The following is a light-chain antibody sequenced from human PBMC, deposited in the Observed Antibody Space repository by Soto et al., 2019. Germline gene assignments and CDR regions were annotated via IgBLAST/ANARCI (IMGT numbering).Light chain of an antibody. V-gene: IGKV3-11*01. CDR3: QQRSNWPLT. J-gene: IGKJ4*01. CDR1: QSISSQ. CDR2: DAS. Sequence: EIVLTQSPATLSLSPGERATLSCRASQSISSQLAWYQQKPGQAPRLLIYDASNRATGIPARFSGSGSGTDFTLTITGLEPEDFAVYYCQQRSNWPLTFGGRTKVPIK.